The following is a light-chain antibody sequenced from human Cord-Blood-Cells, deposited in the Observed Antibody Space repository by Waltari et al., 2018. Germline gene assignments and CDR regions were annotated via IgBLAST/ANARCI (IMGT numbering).Light chain of an antibody. J-gene: IGLJ2*01. CDR1: SSHIGAGYD. CDR2: GNS. V-gene: IGLV1-40*01. CDR3: QSYDSSLREV. Sequence: QSVLTQPPSVSGAPGPSVTISCTGISSHIGAGYDVHWYQPLPGTAPNLLIYGNSNRPSGVPDRFSGSKSGTAASLAITGLQAVDESDYYCQSYDSSLREVFGGGTKLTVL.